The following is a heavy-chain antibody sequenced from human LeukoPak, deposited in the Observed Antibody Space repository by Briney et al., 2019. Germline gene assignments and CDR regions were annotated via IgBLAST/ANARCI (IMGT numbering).Heavy chain of an antibody. D-gene: IGHD6-19*01. CDR1: GFTFSSYW. V-gene: IGHV3-7*03. J-gene: IGHJ5*02. CDR3: AKDKWSGAVKFNWFDP. Sequence: SGGSLRLSCAASGFTFSSYWMSWVRQAPGKGLEWVANIKQDGSEKYYVDPVKGRFTISRDNAKNSLYLQMNSLRVEDTALYYCAKDKWSGAVKFNWFDPWGQGTLVTVSS. CDR2: IKQDGSEK.